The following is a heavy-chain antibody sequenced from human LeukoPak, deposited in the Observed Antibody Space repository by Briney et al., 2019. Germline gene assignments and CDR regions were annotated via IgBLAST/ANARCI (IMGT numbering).Heavy chain of an antibody. V-gene: IGHV3-11*01. CDR1: GFTFSDFF. CDR2: ISCSGNLT. CDR3: ARGIPGGSFFRC. Sequence: GGSLRLSCSASGFTFSDFFIRWIRQPPGKGREGVSYISCSGNLTHYPDSLKGRFTVARDNAKNSLYLQVDSLRGEDSAVYYCARGIPGGSFFRCWGQGALGSVSS. J-gene: IGHJ4*02. D-gene: IGHD1-26*01.